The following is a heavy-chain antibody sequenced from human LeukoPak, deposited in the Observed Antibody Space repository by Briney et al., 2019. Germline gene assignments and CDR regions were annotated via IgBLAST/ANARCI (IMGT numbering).Heavy chain of an antibody. CDR2: ISGSGGIT. D-gene: IGHD6-13*01. V-gene: IGHV3-23*01. CDR3: AAGYPIFDY. J-gene: IGHJ4*02. Sequence: AGGSLRLSCAASGITFSSYAMSWVRQAPGKGLEWVSEISGSGGITYYADSVKGRFTLSRDNSKNMVYLQMNSLRAEDTAVYYCAAGYPIFDYWGQGTLVTVSS. CDR1: GITFSSYA.